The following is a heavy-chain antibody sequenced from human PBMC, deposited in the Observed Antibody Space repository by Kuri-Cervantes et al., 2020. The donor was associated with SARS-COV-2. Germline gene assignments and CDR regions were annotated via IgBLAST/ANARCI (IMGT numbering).Heavy chain of an antibody. CDR2: ISSSGSTI. Sequence: GESLKISCAASGFTFSSYEMNWVRQAPGKGLEWVSYISSSGSTIYYADSVKGRFTISRDNAKNSLYLQMNSLRAEDTAVYYCARDSEGYCTNGVGPTMYYFDYWGQGTRVTVSS. V-gene: IGHV3-48*03. CDR3: ARDSEGYCTNGVGPTMYYFDY. J-gene: IGHJ4*02. D-gene: IGHD2-8*01. CDR1: GFTFSSYE.